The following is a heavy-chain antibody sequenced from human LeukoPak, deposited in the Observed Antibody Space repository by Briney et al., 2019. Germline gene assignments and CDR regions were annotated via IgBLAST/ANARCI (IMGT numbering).Heavy chain of an antibody. J-gene: IGHJ3*02. CDR2: IWYDGSNK. Sequence: GRSLRLSCAASGFTFSSYGMHWVRQAPGKGLEWVAVIWYDGSNKYYADSVKGRFTISRDNSKNTLYLQMNSLRAEDTAVYYCANVYDFWSGYPGPDAFDIWGQGTMVTVSS. D-gene: IGHD3-3*01. CDR1: GFTFSSYG. V-gene: IGHV3-33*06. CDR3: ANVYDFWSGYPGPDAFDI.